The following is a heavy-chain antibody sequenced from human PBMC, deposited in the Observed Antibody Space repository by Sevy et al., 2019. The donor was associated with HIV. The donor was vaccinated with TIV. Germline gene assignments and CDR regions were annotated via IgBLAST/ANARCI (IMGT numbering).Heavy chain of an antibody. J-gene: IGHJ6*02. CDR1: GGSISSSSYY. CDR2: IYYSGST. CDR3: ATPPTPVTIPYYYGMDV. V-gene: IGHV4-39*01. Sequence: SETLSLTCTVSGGSISSSSYYWGWIRQPPGKGLEWIGSIYYSGSTYYNPSLKSRVTISVDTSKNQFSLKLSSVTAADTAVYYCATPPTPVTIPYYYGMDVWGQGTTVTISS. D-gene: IGHD4-4*01.